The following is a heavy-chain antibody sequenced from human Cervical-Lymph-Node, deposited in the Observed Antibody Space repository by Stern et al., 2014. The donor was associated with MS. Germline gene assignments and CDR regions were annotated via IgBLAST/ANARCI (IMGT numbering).Heavy chain of an antibody. J-gene: IGHJ4*02. D-gene: IGHD3-16*02. CDR1: GGSISSGGYY. Sequence: QLQESGPGLVKPSQTLSLTCTVSGGSISSGGYYWSWIRQHPGKGLEWIGDIYYSGSTSYNPSLKSRVTISLDTSKSQFSLKLSSVTAADTAVYYCAKYRVFGGVIVVDYWGQGTLVTVSS. CDR2: IYYSGST. V-gene: IGHV4-31*03. CDR3: AKYRVFGGVIVVDY.